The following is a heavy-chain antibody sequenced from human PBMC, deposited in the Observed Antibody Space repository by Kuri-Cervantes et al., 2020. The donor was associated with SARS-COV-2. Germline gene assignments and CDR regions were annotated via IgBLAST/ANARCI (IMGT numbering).Heavy chain of an antibody. V-gene: IGHV1-18*01. CDR1: GHTFTSYG. D-gene: IGHD2-2*01. Sequence: ASVKVSCKASGHTFTSYGISWVRQAPGQGLEWMGWISAYNGNTNYAQKLQGRVTMTTDTSTSTAYMELRSLRSDDTAVYYCARLEYQLLLSHSYYYMDVWGKGTTVTVSS. J-gene: IGHJ6*03. CDR2: ISAYNGNT. CDR3: ARLEYQLLLSHSYYYMDV.